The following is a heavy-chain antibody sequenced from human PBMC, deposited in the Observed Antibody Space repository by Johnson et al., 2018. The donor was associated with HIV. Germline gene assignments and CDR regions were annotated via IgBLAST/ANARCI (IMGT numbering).Heavy chain of an antibody. Sequence: QVQLVESGGGVVQPGRSLTLSCIGSGFTFSDYAIHWVRQAPGKGLEWVAVISDDGTNKYYADSVKGRFTISRDNAKNSLYLQMNSLRAEDTALYYCAGCGGDCSDAFDIWGQGTMVTVSS. J-gene: IGHJ3*02. CDR3: AGCGGDCSDAFDI. CDR2: ISDDGTNK. CDR1: GFTFSDYA. V-gene: IGHV3-30-3*01. D-gene: IGHD2-21*01.